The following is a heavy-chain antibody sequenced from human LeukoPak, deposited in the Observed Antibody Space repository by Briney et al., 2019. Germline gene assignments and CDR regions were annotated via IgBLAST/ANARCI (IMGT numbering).Heavy chain of an antibody. J-gene: IGHJ3*02. CDR1: GGSFSGYY. CDR2: INHSGST. Sequence: SETLSLTCAVYGGSFSGYYWSWIRQPPGKGLEWIGEINHSGSTNYNTSLKSRVTISVDPSKIQFSLKLCSVTAADTGVYYCARLPGGSSVTLRRHIWGQGTMVTVSS. V-gene: IGHV4-34*01. D-gene: IGHD4-17*01. CDR3: ARLPGGSSVTLRRHI.